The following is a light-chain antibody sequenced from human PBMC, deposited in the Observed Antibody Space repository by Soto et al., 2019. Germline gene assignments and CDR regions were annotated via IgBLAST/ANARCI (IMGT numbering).Light chain of an antibody. V-gene: IGLV2-14*01. J-gene: IGLJ1*01. CDR2: GVS. CDR1: ITDIGAYNY. CDR3: SSYTSSITPYV. Sequence: SVLTQPASVSGSPGQSITISCTGTITDIGAYNYVSWYQQHPGKAPKLLIYGVSSRPSGVSNRSSGSKSGNAAYLTISGLQADDEAEYYCSSYTSSITPYVFGTGTKVTVL.